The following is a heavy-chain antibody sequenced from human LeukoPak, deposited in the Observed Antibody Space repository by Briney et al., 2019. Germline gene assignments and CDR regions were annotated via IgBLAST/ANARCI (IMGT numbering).Heavy chain of an antibody. CDR2: INKDGSEK. CDR3: ARQDHGPDY. Sequence: GGSLRLSCSASGFTFSNHWMNWVRQAPGKGLEWVANINKDGSEKNYVDSVKGRFTISRDNAKNSLYLQMNYLRPEDTAVYYCARQDHGPDYWGQGTLVTVSS. J-gene: IGHJ4*02. V-gene: IGHV3-7*01. D-gene: IGHD1-14*01. CDR1: GFTFSNHW.